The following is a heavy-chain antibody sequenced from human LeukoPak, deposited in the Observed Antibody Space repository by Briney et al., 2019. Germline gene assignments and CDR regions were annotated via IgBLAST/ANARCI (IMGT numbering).Heavy chain of an antibody. CDR1: GFSFNTYA. J-gene: IGHJ4*02. CDR3: ARTRGYNNAWHLDY. CDR2: IRHDGIHK. D-gene: IGHD6-19*01. Sequence: GGSLRLSCAASGFSFNTYAMHWVRQAPGKGLEWVGFIRHDGIHKEYADSVKGRLTISRDNAKNSLYLQMNSLRPEDTAVYYCARTRGYNNAWHLDYWGQGTLVTVFS. V-gene: IGHV3-30*02.